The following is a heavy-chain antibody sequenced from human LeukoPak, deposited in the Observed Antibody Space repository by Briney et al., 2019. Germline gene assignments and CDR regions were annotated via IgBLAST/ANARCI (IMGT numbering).Heavy chain of an antibody. CDR3: ARDGSTTGWYSGDY. CDR2: IYYTGST. V-gene: IGHV4-59*01. Sequence: SETLSLTCTVSGDSIPAYYWSWIRPPPGQGLEWIGYIYYTGSTNYNPSLKNRVTISLDTSKNQLSLRLSSVTTADTAVYYCARDGSTTGWYSGDYWGQGILVTVSS. CDR1: GDSIPAYY. J-gene: IGHJ4*02. D-gene: IGHD6-19*01.